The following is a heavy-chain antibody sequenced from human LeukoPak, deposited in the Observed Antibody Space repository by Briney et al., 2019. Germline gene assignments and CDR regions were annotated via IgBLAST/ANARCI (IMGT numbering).Heavy chain of an antibody. CDR2: ISGSGGST. Sequence: GGSLRLYRAASGFTFSSYDMSWVRQAPGKGLECVSAISGSGGSTYYADSLKSRFTISRDNSKHTLYLQMNSLRAEDTAVYYCAKLALETGSSLYLGYYYMDVWGKGTTVTVSS. CDR1: GFTFSSYD. CDR3: AKLALETGSSLYLGYYYMDV. D-gene: IGHD6-13*01. V-gene: IGHV3-23*01. J-gene: IGHJ6*03.